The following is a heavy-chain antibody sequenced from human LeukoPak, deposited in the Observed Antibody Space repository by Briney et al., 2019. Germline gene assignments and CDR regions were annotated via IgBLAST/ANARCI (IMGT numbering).Heavy chain of an antibody. Sequence: GGSLRLSCAASGFTFSSYGMHWVRQAPGKGLEWVAFIRYDGSNKYYADSVKGRFTISRDNSKNTLYLQMNSLRAEDTALYYCARARWDCSSTSCYFEYYFDYWGQGTLVTVSS. V-gene: IGHV3-30*02. D-gene: IGHD2-2*01. J-gene: IGHJ4*02. CDR1: GFTFSSYG. CDR3: ARARWDCSSTSCYFEYYFDY. CDR2: IRYDGSNK.